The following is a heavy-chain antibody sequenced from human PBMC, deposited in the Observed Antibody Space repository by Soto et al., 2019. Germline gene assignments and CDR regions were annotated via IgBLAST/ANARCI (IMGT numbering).Heavy chain of an antibody. CDR3: AKSPTLAGTYYFDY. CDR2: ITGNGGTT. D-gene: IGHD6-19*01. J-gene: IGHJ4*02. Sequence: GGPLRLSCSASGFTFSNYAMNWVRQAPGKGLEWVSSITGNGGTTHYADSVKGRFTISRDNSKNTLYLQMISLRAEDTAVFYCAKSPTLAGTYYFDYWGQGTLVTVSS. V-gene: IGHV3-23*01. CDR1: GFTFSNYA.